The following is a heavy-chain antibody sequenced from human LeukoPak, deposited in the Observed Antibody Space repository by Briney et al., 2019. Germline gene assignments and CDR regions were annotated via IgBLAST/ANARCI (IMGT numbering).Heavy chain of an antibody. Sequence: SETLSLTCAVYGGSFSGYYWSWIRQPPGKGLEWIGEINHSGSTNYNPSLKSRVTISVDTSKNQFSLKLSSVTAADTAVYYCAREGAKQLVDYWGQGTLVTVSS. CDR1: GGSFSGYY. D-gene: IGHD6-6*01. CDR2: INHSGST. J-gene: IGHJ4*02. V-gene: IGHV4-34*01. CDR3: AREGAKQLVDY.